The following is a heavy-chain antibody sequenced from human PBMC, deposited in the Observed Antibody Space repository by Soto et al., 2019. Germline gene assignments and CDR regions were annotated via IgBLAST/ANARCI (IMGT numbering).Heavy chain of an antibody. D-gene: IGHD1-20*01. J-gene: IGHJ4*02. CDR3: ARGRQHNPCAY. CDR1: GGSITNDGYY. Sequence: PSETLSLTCTVSGGSITNDGYYWSWIRQHPGKGLEWIGYIYYSGSAYYNPSLKSRVTILVDTSQNQFSLKLTSVAAADTAVYFCARGRQHNPCAYWGQGILVTVSS. V-gene: IGHV4-31*03. CDR2: IYYSGSA.